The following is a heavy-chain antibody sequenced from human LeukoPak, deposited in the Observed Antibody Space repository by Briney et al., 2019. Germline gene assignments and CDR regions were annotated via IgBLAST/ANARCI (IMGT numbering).Heavy chain of an antibody. CDR2: IYYSGST. CDR1: GGSISSYY. D-gene: IGHD3-22*01. J-gene: IGHJ6*02. Sequence: SETLSLTCTVSGGSISSYYWSWIRQPPGKGLEWIGYIYYSGSTNYNPSLKSRVTISVDTSKNQFSLKLSSVTAADTAVYCCARHAEYYYDSSGLFYGMDVWGQGTTVTVSS. CDR3: ARHAEYYYDSSGLFYGMDV. V-gene: IGHV4-59*08.